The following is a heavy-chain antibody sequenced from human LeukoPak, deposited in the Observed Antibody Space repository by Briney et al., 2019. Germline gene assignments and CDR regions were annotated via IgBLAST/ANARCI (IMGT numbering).Heavy chain of an antibody. CDR3: AATTVTAGFDP. V-gene: IGHV4-34*01. CDR2: INHSGST. Sequence: SETLSLTCAVYGGSFSGYYWSWIRQPPGKGLEWIGEINHSGSTNYNPSLKSRVTISADTSKNQFSLKLSSVTAADTAVYYCAATTVTAGFDPWGQGTLVTVSS. J-gene: IGHJ5*02. CDR1: GGSFSGYY. D-gene: IGHD4-4*01.